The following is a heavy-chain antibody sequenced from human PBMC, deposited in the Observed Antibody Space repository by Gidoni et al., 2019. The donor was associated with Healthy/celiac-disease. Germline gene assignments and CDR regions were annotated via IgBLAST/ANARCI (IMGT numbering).Heavy chain of an antibody. D-gene: IGHD1-26*01. CDR1: GYTFTSYV. J-gene: IGHJ4*02. V-gene: IGHV1-18*01. Sequence: QFQLVQSGAEVKKPGASVTVSCKASGYTFTSYVISWVRQAPGQGREWMGWISAYNGNTNYAQKLQGRVTMTTDTSTSTAYMELRSLRSDDTAVYYCAREGVNSGSRRWAFDYWGQGTLVTVSS. CDR2: ISAYNGNT. CDR3: AREGVNSGSRRWAFDY.